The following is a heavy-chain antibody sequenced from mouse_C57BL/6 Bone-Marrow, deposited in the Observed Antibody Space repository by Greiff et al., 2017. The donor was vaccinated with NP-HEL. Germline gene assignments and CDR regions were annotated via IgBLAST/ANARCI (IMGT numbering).Heavy chain of an antibody. J-gene: IGHJ1*03. Sequence: EVMLVESGGGLVKPGGSLKLSCAASGFTFSSYAMSWVRQTPEKRLEWVATISDGGSYTYYPDNVKGRFTISRDNAKNNLYLQMSHLKSEDTAMYYCAREGGNYGYFDVWGTGTTVTVSS. CDR2: ISDGGSYT. V-gene: IGHV5-4*01. CDR3: AREGGNYGYFDV. CDR1: GFTFSSYA. D-gene: IGHD2-1*01.